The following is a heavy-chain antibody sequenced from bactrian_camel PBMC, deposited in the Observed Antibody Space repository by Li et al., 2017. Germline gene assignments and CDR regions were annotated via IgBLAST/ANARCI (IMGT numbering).Heavy chain of an antibody. CDR3: AAKIGLCTLDRNRFPN. D-gene: IGHD1*01. CDR1: GFAFRNFA. J-gene: IGHJ4*01. Sequence: VQLVESGGGLVQPAGSLRLSCTASGFAFRNFAMHWVRQAPGKGLEWVSTINRGGSSTYYTDSVKGRFTISEDNDKNMLYLEMSSLKPEDTAMYYCAAKIGLCTLDRNRFPNWGQGTQVTVS. V-gene: IGHV3S31*01. CDR2: INRGGSST.